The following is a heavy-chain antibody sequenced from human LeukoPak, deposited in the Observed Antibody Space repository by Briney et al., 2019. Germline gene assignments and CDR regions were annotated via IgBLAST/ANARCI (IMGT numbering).Heavy chain of an antibody. CDR1: GGSISSTNW. Sequence: SETLSLTCAVSGGSISSTNWWSWVRQPPGKGLEWIGEIYRSGTTNYKPSLKSRVTISLDKSRNHFSLKLTSVTAADSAVYYCARRLLGYCSGGSCYSGYFQHWGQGTLVTVSS. V-gene: IGHV4-4*02. J-gene: IGHJ1*01. D-gene: IGHD2-15*01. CDR2: IYRSGTT. CDR3: ARRLLGYCSGGSCYSGYFQH.